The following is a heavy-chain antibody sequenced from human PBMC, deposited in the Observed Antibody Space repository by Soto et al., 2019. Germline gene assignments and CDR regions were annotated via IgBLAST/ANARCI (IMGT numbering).Heavy chain of an antibody. CDR2: ISSNGGST. V-gene: IGHV3-64D*08. J-gene: IGHJ4*02. CDR1: GFTFSSYA. CDR3: VKNGFSSGWQACYFDY. D-gene: IGHD6-19*01. Sequence: PGGSLRLSCSASGFTFSSYAMHWVRQAPGKGLEYVSAISSNGGSTYYADSVKGRFTISRDNSKNTLYLQMSSLRAEDTAFYYCVKNGFSSGWQACYFDYWGQGTLVTVSS.